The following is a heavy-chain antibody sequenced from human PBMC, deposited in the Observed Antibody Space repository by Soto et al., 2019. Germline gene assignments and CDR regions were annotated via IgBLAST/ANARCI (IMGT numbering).Heavy chain of an antibody. CDR3: AKDRRSSGWSSLNYFDY. J-gene: IGHJ4*02. V-gene: IGHV3-23*01. D-gene: IGHD6-19*01. CDR1: GFTFSSYG. Sequence: PGGSLRLSCAASGFTFSSYGMTWVRQAPGKGLEWVSFSSATGAGTYYADSVKGRFTISRDNSKNTLYLQMNSLRAEDTAVYYCAKDRRSSGWSSLNYFDYWGQGTLVTVSS. CDR2: SSATGAGT.